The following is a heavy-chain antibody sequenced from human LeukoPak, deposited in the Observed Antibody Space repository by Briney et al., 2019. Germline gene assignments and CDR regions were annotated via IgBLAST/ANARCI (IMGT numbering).Heavy chain of an antibody. V-gene: IGHV3-30-3*01. Sequence: PGGSLRLSCAASGFTFSSYAMHWVRQAPGKGLEGVAVISYDGSNKYYADSVKGRFTISRDNSKNTLYLQMNSLRAEDTAVYYCAREGGYGDTPIDYWGQGTLVTVSS. J-gene: IGHJ4*02. D-gene: IGHD4-17*01. CDR2: ISYDGSNK. CDR3: AREGGYGDTPIDY. CDR1: GFTFSSYA.